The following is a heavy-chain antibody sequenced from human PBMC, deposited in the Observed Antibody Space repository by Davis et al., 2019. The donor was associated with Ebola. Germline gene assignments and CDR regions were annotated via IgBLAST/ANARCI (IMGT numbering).Heavy chain of an antibody. Sequence: GGSLRLSCAASGFTFSGSAMHWVRQASGKGLEWVGRIRSKANSYATAYAASVKGRFTISRDDSKNTAYLQMNSLKTEDTAVYYCAKDCITSCYTNRWGQGTLVTVSS. CDR1: GFTFSGSA. D-gene: IGHD2-2*02. J-gene: IGHJ4*02. V-gene: IGHV3-73*01. CDR2: IRSKANSYAT. CDR3: AKDCITSCYTNR.